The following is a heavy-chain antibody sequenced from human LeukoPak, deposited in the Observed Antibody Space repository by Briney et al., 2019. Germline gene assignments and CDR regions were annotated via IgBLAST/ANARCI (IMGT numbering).Heavy chain of an antibody. J-gene: IGHJ6*02. CDR3: ARCTGPWWYHRGMDV. D-gene: IGHD2-15*01. CDR1: GFTFDDYG. V-gene: IGHV3-30*03. CDR2: ISYDGSTK. Sequence: GGSLRLSCAASGFTFDDYGMSWVRQAPGKGLEWVTVISYDGSTKNDADSVKGRFTISRDNPKNTVFLEMNSLRPEDTAVYYCARCTGPWWYHRGMDVWGRGTTVTVSS.